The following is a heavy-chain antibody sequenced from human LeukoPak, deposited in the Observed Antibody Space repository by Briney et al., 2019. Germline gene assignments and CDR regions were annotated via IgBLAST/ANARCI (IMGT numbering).Heavy chain of an antibody. CDR2: ISYDESNK. V-gene: IGHV3-30-3*02. Sequence: PGGSPRHSCAASGFTFSSYTMHWVRQAPGKGLEWVAVISYDESNKYYADSVKGRFTISRDNSKNTLYLQISSITDEATALYYWMKAGVDACYFAYWGQGTMVTVSS. CDR1: GFTFSSYT. CDR3: MKAGVDACYFAY. D-gene: IGHD2-2*01. J-gene: IGHJ4*02.